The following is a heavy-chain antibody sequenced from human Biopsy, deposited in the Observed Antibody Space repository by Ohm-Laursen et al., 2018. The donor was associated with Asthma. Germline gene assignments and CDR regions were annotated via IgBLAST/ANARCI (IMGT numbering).Heavy chain of an antibody. V-gene: IGHV1-69*01. D-gene: IGHD2-2*01. Sequence: SSVKVSCKSLGGTFNTYVIGWVRQAPGQGLEWMGGINSVFGTTTYPQKFQDIVTITADDSTSTVYMELSSLRSEGTAVYYCARKAGSCISRTCYSLDFWGQGTLVTVSS. CDR1: GGTFNTYV. J-gene: IGHJ4*02. CDR2: INSVFGTT. CDR3: ARKAGSCISRTCYSLDF.